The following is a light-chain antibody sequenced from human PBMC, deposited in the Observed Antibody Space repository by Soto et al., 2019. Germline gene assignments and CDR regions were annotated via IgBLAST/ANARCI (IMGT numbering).Light chain of an antibody. CDR2: EVS. J-gene: IGLJ2*01. V-gene: IGLV2-14*03. CDR1: SSDVGGFNY. Sequence: QSALTQPSSVSGSPGRSNTISCTGPSSDVGGFNYASWYQQHADNAPIILIYEVSKRPSGVSSRFSGSKSGNTASLTISGLQAEDEADYYCCSYTRTGTLVFAGGTKVTVL. CDR3: CSYTRTGTLV.